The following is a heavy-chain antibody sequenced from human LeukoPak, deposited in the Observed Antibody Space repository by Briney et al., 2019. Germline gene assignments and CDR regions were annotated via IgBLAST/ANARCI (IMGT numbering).Heavy chain of an antibody. J-gene: IGHJ3*02. Sequence: GGSLRLSCAASGFTFSSYSMNWVRQAPGKGLEWVSSISSSSSYIYYADSAKGRFTISRDNAKNSLYLQMNSLRAEDTAVYYCARDRGYYYDSSGSDAFDIWGQGTMVTVSS. V-gene: IGHV3-21*01. D-gene: IGHD3-22*01. CDR3: ARDRGYYYDSSGSDAFDI. CDR2: ISSSSSYI. CDR1: GFTFSSYS.